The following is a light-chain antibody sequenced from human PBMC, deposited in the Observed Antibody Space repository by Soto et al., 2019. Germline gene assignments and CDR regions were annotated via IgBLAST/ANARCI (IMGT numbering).Light chain of an antibody. CDR1: KTNIGSYY. Sequence: QSVLTQPPSASGTPGQRVTISCSGSKTNIGSYYVYWYQHFPGTAPKLLIYRNDQRPSGVPDRFSGSKSGTSASLAISGLRSEDEAEYHCATWDDSLSGVVFGGGTKLTVL. CDR2: RND. J-gene: IGLJ2*01. V-gene: IGLV1-47*01. CDR3: ATWDDSLSGVV.